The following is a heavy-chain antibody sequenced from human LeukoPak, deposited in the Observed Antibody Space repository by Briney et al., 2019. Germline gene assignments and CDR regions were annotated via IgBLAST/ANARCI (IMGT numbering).Heavy chain of an antibody. Sequence: SETLSLTCAVYGGSFSGYYWSWIRQPPGKGLEWIGEINHSGSTNYNPSLKSRVTISVDTSKNQFSLKLSSVTAADTAVYYCARSSPTNLWFGELGSPADYWGQGTLVTVSS. V-gene: IGHV4-34*01. CDR3: ARSSPTNLWFGELGSPADY. CDR1: GGSFSGYY. J-gene: IGHJ4*02. D-gene: IGHD3-10*01. CDR2: INHSGST.